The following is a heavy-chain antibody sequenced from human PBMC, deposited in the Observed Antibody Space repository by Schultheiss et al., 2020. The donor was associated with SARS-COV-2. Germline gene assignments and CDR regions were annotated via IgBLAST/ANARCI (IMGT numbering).Heavy chain of an antibody. J-gene: IGHJ4*02. CDR1: GGSISSGSYY. CDR3: ARPRDGYTMGLAY. CDR2: IYTSGST. Sequence: SETLSLTCTVSGGSISSGSYYWSWIRQPAGKGLEWIGRIYTSGSTYYNPSLKSRVTISVDTSKNQFSLKLSSVTAADTAVYYCARPRDGYTMGLAYWGQGTLVTVSS. V-gene: IGHV4-61*02. D-gene: IGHD5-24*01.